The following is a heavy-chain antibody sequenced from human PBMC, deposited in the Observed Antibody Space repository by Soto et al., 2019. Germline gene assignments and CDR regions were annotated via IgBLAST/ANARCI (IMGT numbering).Heavy chain of an antibody. J-gene: IGHJ5*02. CDR2: IYYSGST. V-gene: IGHV4-39*01. Sequence: QLQLQESGPGLVKPSETLSLTCTVSGGSISSSSYYWGWIRQPPGKGLEWIGSIYYSGSTYYNPSLKSRVTISVDTSKNQFSLKLSSVTAADTAVYYCARHDVSLNWFDPWGQGTLVTVSS. CDR3: ARHDVSLNWFDP. CDR1: GGSISSSSYY.